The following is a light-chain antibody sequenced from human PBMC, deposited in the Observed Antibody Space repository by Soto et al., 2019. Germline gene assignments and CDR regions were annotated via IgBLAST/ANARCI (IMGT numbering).Light chain of an antibody. Sequence: DIQMTQSPSSVSASVGDGITITCRASQDIGSRLAWFQQKPGKAPQYLIQAASILQSGVPSRFSGSGSGTEFILTINNLQPEDFASYYCLQVYSFPRTFGLGTKVDIK. J-gene: IGKJ1*01. V-gene: IGKV1-12*01. CDR1: QDIGSR. CDR3: LQVYSFPRT. CDR2: AAS.